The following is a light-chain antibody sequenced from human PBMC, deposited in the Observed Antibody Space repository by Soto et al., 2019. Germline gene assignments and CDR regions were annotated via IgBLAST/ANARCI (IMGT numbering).Light chain of an antibody. V-gene: IGKV3D-15*01. J-gene: IGKJ1*01. CDR3: QQYDKWPQT. Sequence: EIVMTQSPGTLSVSPWEGATLSCRASQSVSSNLAWYQQKPGQAPRLLIYGASTRATGIPARFSGRGSGTEFTLTISSLQSVDFAVYYCQQYDKWPQTFGQGTKVDIK. CDR2: GAS. CDR1: QSVSSN.